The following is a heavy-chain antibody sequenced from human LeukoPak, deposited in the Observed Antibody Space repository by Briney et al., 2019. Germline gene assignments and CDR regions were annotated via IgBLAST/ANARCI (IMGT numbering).Heavy chain of an antibody. V-gene: IGHV4-30-4*01. D-gene: IGHD4-17*01. CDR2: IYYSGST. CDR1: GGSISSGDYY. CDR3: ARENPTVPYNWFDP. J-gene: IGHJ5*02. Sequence: SETLSLTCTVSGGSISSGDYYWSWIRQPPGKGLEWIGYIYYSGSTYYNPSLKSRVTTSVDTSKNQFSLKLSSVTAADTAVYYCARENPTVPYNWFDPWGQGTLVTVSS.